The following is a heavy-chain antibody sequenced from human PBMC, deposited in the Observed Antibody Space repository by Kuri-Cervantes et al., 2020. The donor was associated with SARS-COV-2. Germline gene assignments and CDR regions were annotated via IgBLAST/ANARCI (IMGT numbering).Heavy chain of an antibody. D-gene: IGHD2-2*01. CDR1: GGSFSGYY. Sequence: GSLRLSCAVYGGSFSGYYWSWIRQPPGKGLEWIGEINYSGSTNYNPSLKSRVTISVDTSKNQFSLKLSPVTAADTAVYYCASIVVVPAASGYYYYYGMDVWGQGTTVTVSS. CDR3: ASIVVVPAASGYYYYYGMDV. J-gene: IGHJ6*02. CDR2: INYSGST. V-gene: IGHV4-34*01.